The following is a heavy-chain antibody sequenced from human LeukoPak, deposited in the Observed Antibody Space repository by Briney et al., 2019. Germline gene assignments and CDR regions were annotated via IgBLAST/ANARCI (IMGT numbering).Heavy chain of an antibody. V-gene: IGHV3-74*01. CDR2: INSDGSIT. CDR1: GFTFSSYW. D-gene: IGHD3-3*01. Sequence: TGGSLRLSCAASGFTFSSYWMHWVRQAPGKGLVCVSRINSDGSITTYADSVKGRFTISRDNAKNTLYLQMNSLRAEDTAVYYCARGVAGYDFWSGSEYWGQGTLVTVSS. CDR3: ARGVAGYDFWSGSEY. J-gene: IGHJ4*02.